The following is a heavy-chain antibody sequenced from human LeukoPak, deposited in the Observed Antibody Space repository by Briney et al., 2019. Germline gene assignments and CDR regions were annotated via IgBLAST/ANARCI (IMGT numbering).Heavy chain of an antibody. D-gene: IGHD3-10*01. CDR2: ISSSGGTT. Sequence: PGGSLRLSCAASGFTFSNYAMNWVRQGPGKGLEWVSTISSSGGTTDYVDSVKGRSTISRDNSKNTLYLQMNSLRAEDTAVYYCAKGHYYGSGSLDYWGQGTLVTVSS. J-gene: IGHJ4*02. CDR3: AKGHYYGSGSLDY. V-gene: IGHV3-23*01. CDR1: GFTFSNYA.